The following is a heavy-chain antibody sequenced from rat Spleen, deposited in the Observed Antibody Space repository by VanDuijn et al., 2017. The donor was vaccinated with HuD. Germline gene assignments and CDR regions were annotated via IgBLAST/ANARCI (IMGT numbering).Heavy chain of an antibody. CDR1: GFSLTSYN. Sequence: QVQLKESGPGLVQPSQTLSLTCTVSGFSLTSYNVHWVRQPTGKGLEWMGVIWTGGSTDYNSALKSRLSISRDTSKSQVFLKMNSLQTEDIATYYCARDRQSDCFDYWGQGVMVTVSS. D-gene: IGHD1-1*01. V-gene: IGHV2-30*01. CDR3: ARDRQSDCFDY. CDR2: IWTGGST. J-gene: IGHJ2*01.